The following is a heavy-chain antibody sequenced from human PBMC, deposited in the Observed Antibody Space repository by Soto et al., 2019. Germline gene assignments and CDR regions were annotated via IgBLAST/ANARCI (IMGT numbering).Heavy chain of an antibody. V-gene: IGHV3-49*03. Sequence: GGSLRLSCTASGFTFGDYAMSWFRQAPGKGLEWVGFIRSKAYGGTTEYAASVKGRFTISRDDSKSIAYLQMNSLKTEDTAVYYCTKVRADYYDGSGPKFWGQGTLVTVSS. J-gene: IGHJ4*02. CDR3: TKVRADYYDGSGPKF. CDR2: IRSKAYGGTT. D-gene: IGHD3-22*01. CDR1: GFTFGDYA.